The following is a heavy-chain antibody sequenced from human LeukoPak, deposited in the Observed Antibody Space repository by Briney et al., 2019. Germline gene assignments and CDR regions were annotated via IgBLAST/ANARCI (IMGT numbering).Heavy chain of an antibody. V-gene: IGHV3-23*01. CDR3: AHKYDSGWYDY. J-gene: IGHJ4*02. CDR2: ISGSGGST. D-gene: IGHD6-19*01. CDR1: GFTVSSNY. Sequence: PGGSLRLSCAASGFTVSSNYMSWVRQAPGKGLEWVSAISGSGGSTYYADSVKGRFTISRDNSKNTLYLQMNSLRAEDTAVYYCAHKYDSGWYDYWGQGTLVTVSS.